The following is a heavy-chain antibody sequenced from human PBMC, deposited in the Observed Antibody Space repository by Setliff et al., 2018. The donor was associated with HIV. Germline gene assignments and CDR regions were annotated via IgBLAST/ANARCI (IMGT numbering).Heavy chain of an antibody. V-gene: IGHV4-39*01. J-gene: IGHJ4*02. Sequence: ASETLSLTCTVSGGSISSSSSYWGWIRQSPGKGLEWIGSIYYSGSTYYNPSLKSRVTISVDTSKDQFSLRLSSVTAADTAVYYCARAPANYHDSSGFYFGGDYYFDFWGQGILVTVSS. D-gene: IGHD3-22*01. CDR1: GGSISSSSSY. CDR2: IYYSGST. CDR3: ARAPANYHDSSGFYFGGDYYFDF.